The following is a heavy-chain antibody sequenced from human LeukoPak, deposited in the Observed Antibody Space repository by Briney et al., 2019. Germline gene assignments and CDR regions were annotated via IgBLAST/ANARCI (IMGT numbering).Heavy chain of an antibody. CDR3: ARPVTGTYAPLEY. Sequence: PGGSLRLSCAASGFTFSNYWMHWVRKAPGKGLVYVSRINSDGSSANYADSVQGRFTISRDNAKNTLYLEMNSLRADDTAVYYCARPVTGTYAPLEYWGQGTLVTVSS. V-gene: IGHV3-74*01. J-gene: IGHJ4*02. CDR1: GFTFSNYW. D-gene: IGHD1-1*01. CDR2: INSDGSSA.